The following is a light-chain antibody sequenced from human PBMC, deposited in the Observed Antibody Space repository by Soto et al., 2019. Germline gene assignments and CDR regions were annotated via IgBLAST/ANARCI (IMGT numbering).Light chain of an antibody. CDR1: SRDFGSYNL. V-gene: IGLV2-23*01. Sequence: QSLLTQPASVSGSPGQSITISCTGTSRDFGSYNLVSWYQQYPGKAPKLMIYEGSKRPSGVSNRFSGSKSGNTASLTISGLQAEDEADYYCCSYARSSTYVFGTGTKVTVL. CDR3: CSYARSSTYV. J-gene: IGLJ1*01. CDR2: EGS.